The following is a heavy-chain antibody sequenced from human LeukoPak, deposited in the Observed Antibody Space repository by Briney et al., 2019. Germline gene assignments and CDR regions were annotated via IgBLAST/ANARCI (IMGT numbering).Heavy chain of an antibody. J-gene: IGHJ4*02. CDR1: GFLFRTYW. D-gene: IGHD4-17*01. Sequence: GGSLRLSCAASGFLFRTYWMSWVRQAPGKGLEWVASIKEDGSQMYYVDSVKGRFTISRDNAKNSLYLQVNSLRAEDTAVYYCAKLSGAYGDSRDYWGQGTLVTVSS. CDR2: IKEDGSQM. V-gene: IGHV3-7*01. CDR3: AKLSGAYGDSRDY.